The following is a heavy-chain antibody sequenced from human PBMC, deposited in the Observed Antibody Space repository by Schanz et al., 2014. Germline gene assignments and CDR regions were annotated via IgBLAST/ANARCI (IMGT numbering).Heavy chain of an antibody. CDR1: GFTFRGHA. Sequence: QVQLVESGGGVVQPGTSLRLSCAASGFTFRGHAMHWVRQAPGQGLEKVAVTSTDGTKTYYAASVRGRFTISRDNSKNTLSLQMNSLRAEDTALYYCAKDPHKDYGGKPQTFDIWGQGTMVTVSS. D-gene: IGHD4-17*01. J-gene: IGHJ3*02. CDR3: AKDPHKDYGGKPQTFDI. CDR2: TSTDGTKT. V-gene: IGHV3-30*04.